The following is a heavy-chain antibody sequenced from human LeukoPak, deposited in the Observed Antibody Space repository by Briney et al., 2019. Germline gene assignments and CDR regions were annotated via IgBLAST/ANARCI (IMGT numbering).Heavy chain of an antibody. CDR2: TSNSGTYI. J-gene: IGHJ6*03. V-gene: IGHV3-21*01. CDR3: AREPAPISFYYDYMDL. CDR1: GFNFSNYA. D-gene: IGHD2-2*01. Sequence: PGGSLRLSCAASGFNFSNYAINWVRQAPGKGLEWVSSTSNSGTYIYYADSLKGRFTISRDNAKNSLYLQMHSLRAEDTAVYYCAREPAPISFYYDYMDLWGKGTTVTVSS.